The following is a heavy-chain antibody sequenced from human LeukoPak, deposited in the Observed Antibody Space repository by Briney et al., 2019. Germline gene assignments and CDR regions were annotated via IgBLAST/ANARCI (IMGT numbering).Heavy chain of an antibody. CDR3: ATGRSIRHFDY. J-gene: IGHJ4*02. V-gene: IGHV4-59*08. D-gene: IGHD3-9*01. Sequence: PSETLPLTCTVSGVSIFSYYWNWIRQPPGQGLEWIGYIHYSGTTNYNPSLKSRVSISIDTSKSQFSLKLTSATAADTAIYYCATGRSIRHFDYWGQGTLLSVSS. CDR2: IHYSGTT. CDR1: GVSIFSYY.